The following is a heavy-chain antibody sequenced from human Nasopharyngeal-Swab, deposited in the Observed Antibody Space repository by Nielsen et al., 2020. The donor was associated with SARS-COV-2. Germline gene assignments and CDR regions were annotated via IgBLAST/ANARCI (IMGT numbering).Heavy chain of an antibody. V-gene: IGHV3-7*01. D-gene: IGHD3-22*01. CDR3: ARDLAGGSSGYYSYYYGMDV. CDR2: IKQDGSEK. CDR1: GFTFSSYW. J-gene: IGHJ6*02. Sequence: GESLKISCAASGFTFSSYWMSWVRQAPGKGLEWVANIKQDGSEKYYVDSVKGRFTISRDNAKNSLYLLMNSLRGEDTAVYHCARDLAGGSSGYYSYYYGMDVWGQGTTVTVSS.